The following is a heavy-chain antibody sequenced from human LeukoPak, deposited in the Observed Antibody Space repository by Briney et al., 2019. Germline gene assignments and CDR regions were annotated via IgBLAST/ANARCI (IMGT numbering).Heavy chain of an antibody. J-gene: IGHJ3*02. CDR1: GFTFSSYW. D-gene: IGHD4-17*01. CDR3: ASPYDYGDYIGAFDI. V-gene: IGHV3-7*01. CDR2: IKQDGSEK. Sequence: GGSLRLPCAASGFTFSSYWMSWVRQAPGKGLEWVANIKQDGSEKYYVDSVKGRFTISRDNAKNSLYLQMNSLRAEGTAVYYCASPYDYGDYIGAFDIWGQGTMVTVSS.